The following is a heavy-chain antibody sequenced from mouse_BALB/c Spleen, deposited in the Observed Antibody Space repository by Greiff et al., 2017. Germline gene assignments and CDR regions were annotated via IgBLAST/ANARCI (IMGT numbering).Heavy chain of an antibody. CDR3: ARHYGDYWYFDV. CDR1: GFTFSSYG. D-gene: IGHD1-1*02. Sequence: EVKLMESGGDLVKPGGSLKLSCAASGFTFSSYGMSWVRQTPDKRLEWVATISSGGSYTYYPDSVKGRFTISRDNAKNTLYLQMSSLKSEDTAMYYCARHYGDYWYFDVWGAGTTVTVSS. V-gene: IGHV5-6*01. CDR2: ISSGGSYT. J-gene: IGHJ1*01.